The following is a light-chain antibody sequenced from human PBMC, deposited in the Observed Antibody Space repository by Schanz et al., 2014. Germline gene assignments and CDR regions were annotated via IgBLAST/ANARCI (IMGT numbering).Light chain of an antibody. Sequence: QSALTQPASVSGSPGQSITISCTGTSSDVGGYNYVSWYQQHPGKAPILMIYDVSNRPSGVSNRFSGSKSGNTASLTISGLQAEDEADYYCSSYAGSNQVVFGGGTKLTVL. J-gene: IGLJ2*01. CDR3: SSYAGSNQVV. CDR1: SSDVGGYNY. CDR2: DVS. V-gene: IGLV2-14*01.